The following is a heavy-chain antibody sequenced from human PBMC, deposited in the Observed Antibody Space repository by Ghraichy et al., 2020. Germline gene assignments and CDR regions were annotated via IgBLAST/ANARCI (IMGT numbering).Heavy chain of an antibody. J-gene: IGHJ4*02. D-gene: IGHD3-9*01. Sequence: SVKVSCKASGDTFSSYAISWVRQAPGQGLEWMGGIIPIFGTANYAQKFQGRVTITADESTSTAYMELSSLRSEDTAVYYCARERGGVLRYFDWLSHFDYWGQGTLVTVSS. CDR3: ARERGGVLRYFDWLSHFDY. CDR2: IIPIFGTA. CDR1: GDTFSSYA. V-gene: IGHV1-69*13.